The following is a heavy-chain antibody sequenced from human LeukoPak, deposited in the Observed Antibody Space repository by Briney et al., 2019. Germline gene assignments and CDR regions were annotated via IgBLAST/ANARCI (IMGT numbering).Heavy chain of an antibody. D-gene: IGHD3-22*01. CDR3: ARGPYSYDSSGAFDI. J-gene: IGHJ3*02. CDR2: ISSSGST. CDR1: GDSISSGDYY. V-gene: IGHV4-61*02. Sequence: SGTLSLTCTVSGDSISSGDYYWSWIRQPAGKGLEWIGRISSSGSTNYNPSLKSRVTISVDTSKNQFSLKLSSVTAADTAVYFCARGPYSYDSSGAFDIWGQGTMVTVSS.